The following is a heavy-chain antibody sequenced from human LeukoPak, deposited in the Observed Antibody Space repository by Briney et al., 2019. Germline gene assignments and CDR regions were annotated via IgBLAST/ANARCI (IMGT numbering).Heavy chain of an antibody. Sequence: ASAKVSCKASGYTFTYYGINWVRLAPGQGLEWMGWVSGYNGNTRYAQNFQGRLTLTTDTSTNIAYMELMRLRSDDTAVYYCAREVDSAMVNAFDFWGQGTLVTVSS. CDR1: GYTFTYYG. D-gene: IGHD5-18*01. CDR2: VSGYNGNT. J-gene: IGHJ3*01. V-gene: IGHV1-18*01. CDR3: AREVDSAMVNAFDF.